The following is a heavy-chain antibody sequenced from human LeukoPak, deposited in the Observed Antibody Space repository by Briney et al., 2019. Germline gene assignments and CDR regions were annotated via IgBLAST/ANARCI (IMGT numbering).Heavy chain of an antibody. CDR2: INHSGST. CDR3: AREGEAVAGFDY. CDR1: GGSFSGYY. V-gene: IGHV4-34*01. D-gene: IGHD6-19*01. J-gene: IGHJ4*02. Sequence: SETLSLTCAVYGGSFSGYYWSRIRQPPGKGLEWIGEINHSGSTNYNPSLKSRVTISVDTSKNQFSLKLSSVTAADTAVYYCAREGEAVAGFDYWGQGTLVTVSS.